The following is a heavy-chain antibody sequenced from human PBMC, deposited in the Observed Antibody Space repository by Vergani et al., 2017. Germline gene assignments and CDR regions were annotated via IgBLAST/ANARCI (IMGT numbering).Heavy chain of an antibody. CDR2: ISWNSGSI. J-gene: IGHJ6*03. CDR1: GFTFDDYA. V-gene: IGHV3-9*01. Sequence: EVQLVESGGGLVQPGRSLRLSCAASGFTFDDYAMHWVRQAPGKGLEWVSGISWNSGSIGYADSVKGRFTISRDNAKNSLYLQMNSLRAEDTALYYCAKLSGGNSGWYNSYNYMDVWGKGTTVTVSS. CDR3: AKLSGGNSGWYNSYNYMDV. D-gene: IGHD6-19*01.